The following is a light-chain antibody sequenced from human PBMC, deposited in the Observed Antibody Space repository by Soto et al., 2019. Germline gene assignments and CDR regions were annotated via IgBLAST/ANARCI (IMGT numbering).Light chain of an antibody. CDR3: QQYADSPLT. Sequence: EIVLTQSPGSLSVSPGERATLSCRASQSVGRNYLAWYQQKPAQAPRLLIYGASSRATGIPDRFSGSVSGTDFTLSIGRLEPEDFAVYYCQQYADSPLTFGGGTKVETK. J-gene: IGKJ4*01. V-gene: IGKV3-20*01. CDR2: GAS. CDR1: QSVGRNY.